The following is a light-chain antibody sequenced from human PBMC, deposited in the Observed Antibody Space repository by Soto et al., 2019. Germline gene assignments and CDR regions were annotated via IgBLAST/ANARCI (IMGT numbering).Light chain of an antibody. CDR3: QQYYNYPLT. CDR2: AAS. CDR1: QGFRNS. V-gene: IGKV1-8*01. J-gene: IGKJ4*01. Sequence: AIQMTQSPSSLSASAGDSVTITCQASQGFRNSLAWYQRKPGYAPKLLIYAASTLQSGVPSRFSGSGSGTDFTLTISGXQSEDFATYYCQQYYNYPLTFGGGTKVDTK.